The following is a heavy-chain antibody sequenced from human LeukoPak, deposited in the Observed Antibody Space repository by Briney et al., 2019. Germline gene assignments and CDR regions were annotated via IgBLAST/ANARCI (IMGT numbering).Heavy chain of an antibody. D-gene: IGHD5-18*01. Sequence: PGGSLRPSCAASGFTYSSYWMNWVRQAPGKGLEWVANIKQDGSETYYVDSVKGRFTISRDNAKNSLYLQMNSLRAEDTAVYYCARDAPGYSYGDYWGQGTLVTVSS. CDR1: GFTYSSYW. CDR3: ARDAPGYSYGDY. CDR2: IKQDGSET. V-gene: IGHV3-7*03. J-gene: IGHJ4*02.